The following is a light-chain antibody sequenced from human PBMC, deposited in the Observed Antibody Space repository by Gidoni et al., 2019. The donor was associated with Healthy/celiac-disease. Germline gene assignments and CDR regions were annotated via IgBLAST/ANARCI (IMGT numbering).Light chain of an antibody. CDR3: CSYAGSLWV. V-gene: IGLV2-11*01. CDR1: SSDVGGYNY. Sequence: QSALTQPRSVSGSPGQSVTISCTGTSSDVGGYNYVSWYQQPPGKAPKFMIYDVTKRPSGVPDRFSGSKSGNTASLTISGLQAEDEADYYCCSYAGSLWVFGGGTKLTV. J-gene: IGLJ3*02. CDR2: DVT.